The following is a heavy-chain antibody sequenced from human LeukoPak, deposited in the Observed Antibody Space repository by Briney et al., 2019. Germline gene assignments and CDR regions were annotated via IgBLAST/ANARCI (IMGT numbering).Heavy chain of an antibody. D-gene: IGHD3-9*01. V-gene: IGHV3-23*01. J-gene: IGHJ4*02. CDR1: GFTVSSNS. CDR3: AKDWAWLTY. Sequence: GGSLRLSCAASGFTVSSNSMSWVRQAPGKGLEWVSAISGSGGSTYYADSVKGRFTISRDNSKNTLYLQMNSLRAEDTAVYYCAKDWAWLTYWGQGTLVTVSS. CDR2: ISGSGGST.